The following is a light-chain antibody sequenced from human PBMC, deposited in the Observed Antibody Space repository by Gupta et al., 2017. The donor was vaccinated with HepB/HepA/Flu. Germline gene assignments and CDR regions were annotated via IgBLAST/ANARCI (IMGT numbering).Light chain of an antibody. CDR2: DSS. V-gene: IGKV3-11*01. CDR3: QRRNKGPPPIS. CDR1: QCVTIY. J-gene: IGKJ3*01. Sequence: EFVFPQLPATLSLSPGERSTLSCRATQCVTIYLAWYQHKPGQPPKLLIYDSSNSATGIEARFSCSGTGTDFTLTISSRGPEDSAVYYCQRRNKGPPPISFGHGTKVEIK.